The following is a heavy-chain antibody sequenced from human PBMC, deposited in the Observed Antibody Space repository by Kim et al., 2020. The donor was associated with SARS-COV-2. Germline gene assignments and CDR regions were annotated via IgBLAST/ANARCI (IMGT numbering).Heavy chain of an antibody. V-gene: IGHV4-30-4*01. CDR2: IYYSGST. CDR1: GGSISSGDYY. D-gene: IGHD3-22*01. CDR3: ARGYDSSGYRLDC. Sequence: SETLSLTCTVSGGSISSGDYYWNWIRQPPGKGLEWIGYIYYSGSTYYNPSLKIRVTISIDTSQIQFSLKLSSVTAADTGVYYCARGYDSSGYRLDCWGQGTLVTVSS. J-gene: IGHJ4*02.